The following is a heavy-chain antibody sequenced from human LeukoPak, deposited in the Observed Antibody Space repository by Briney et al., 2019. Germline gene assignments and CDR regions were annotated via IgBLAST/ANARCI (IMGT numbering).Heavy chain of an antibody. V-gene: IGHV4-38-2*01. CDR2: INHSGST. J-gene: IGHJ4*02. CDR1: GYSISSGYY. Sequence: SETLSLTCDVSGYSISSGYYWGWIRQPPGKGLEWIGEINHSGSTNYNPSLKSRVTISVDTSKNQFSLKLSSVTAADTAVYYCARGLYDYVWGSYRPPFDYWGQGTLVTVSS. CDR3: ARGLYDYVWGSYRPPFDY. D-gene: IGHD3-16*02.